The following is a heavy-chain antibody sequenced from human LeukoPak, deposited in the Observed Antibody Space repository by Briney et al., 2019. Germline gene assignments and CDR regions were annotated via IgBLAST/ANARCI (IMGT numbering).Heavy chain of an antibody. Sequence: GGSLRLSYTATGITYSSYWMNWVRQVPGKGPEWLANIKPDGREKNYVDSVKGRFTISRDNAKNSLYLQMNSLRAEDTAVYFCATGYCNGVTCSRGYWGQGTPVTVSS. CDR3: ATGYCNGVTCSRGY. CDR2: IKPDGREK. J-gene: IGHJ4*02. CDR1: GITYSSYW. V-gene: IGHV3-7*03. D-gene: IGHD2-15*01.